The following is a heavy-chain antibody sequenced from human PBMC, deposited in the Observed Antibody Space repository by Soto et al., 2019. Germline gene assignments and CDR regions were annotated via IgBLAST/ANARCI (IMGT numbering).Heavy chain of an antibody. CDR3: ARRWGRVFDY. Sequence: QVQLQESGPGLVKPSETLSLTCTVSGGSISSYYWSWIRQPPGKGLECIGYIYYSGSTNYNPSLKSRAPISVATSKYQFSLKLSSVTAADTAVYYCARRWGRVFDYWGQGTLVTVSS. CDR2: IYYSGST. CDR1: GGSISSYY. D-gene: IGHD1-26*01. J-gene: IGHJ4*02. V-gene: IGHV4-59*08.